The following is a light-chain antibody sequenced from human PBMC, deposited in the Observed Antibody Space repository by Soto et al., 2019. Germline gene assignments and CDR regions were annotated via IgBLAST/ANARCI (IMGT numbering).Light chain of an antibody. CDR3: AAWDGSLSGRV. Sequence: QLVLTQPPSASGTPGQRVTISCSGSSSNIGSNYVYWYQQLPGTAPKLLIYSNNQRPTGVSDRLSGSKSGTSASLAISGLRSEDEADYYCAAWDGSLSGRVFGGGTKLTVL. V-gene: IGLV1-47*02. J-gene: IGLJ3*02. CDR1: SSNIGSNY. CDR2: SNN.